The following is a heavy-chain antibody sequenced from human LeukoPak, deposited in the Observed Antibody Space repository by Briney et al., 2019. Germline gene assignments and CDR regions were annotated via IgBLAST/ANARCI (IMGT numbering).Heavy chain of an antibody. Sequence: GGSLRLSCVASGFTFTSYAMTWVRQAPGKGLEWVSGISGSGGSTYYADSVKGRFTISRDNSKNTLYLQMNSLRADDSAVYYCAIYYGYCGCVSCPNYFDYWGQGTLVTVSS. CDR2: ISGSGGST. CDR3: AIYYGYCGCVSCPNYFDY. J-gene: IGHJ4*02. CDR1: GFTFTSYA. V-gene: IGHV3-23*01. D-gene: IGHD2-15*01.